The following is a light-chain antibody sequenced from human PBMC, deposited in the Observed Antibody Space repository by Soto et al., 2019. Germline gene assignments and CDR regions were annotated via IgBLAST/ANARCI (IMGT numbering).Light chain of an antibody. CDR2: AAS. V-gene: IGKV1-9*01. Sequence: IQLTQSPSSLSASVGDRVTISCRASQGISTYLAWYQQKPGKAPKLLIYAASTLQSGVPSRFSGSGSGTDFTLSISSLQPEDFAVYYCQQRDTWPLTFGGGTKVDIK. CDR3: QQRDTWPLT. CDR1: QGISTY. J-gene: IGKJ4*01.